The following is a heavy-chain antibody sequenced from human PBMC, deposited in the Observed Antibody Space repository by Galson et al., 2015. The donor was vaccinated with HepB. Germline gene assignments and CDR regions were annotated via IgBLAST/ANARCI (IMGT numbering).Heavy chain of an antibody. Sequence: SLRLSCAASGFSFSTYAMHWVRQAPGKGLEWVAVIWYDGSNKYHTDSVKGRFTVSRDNAKNTVYLQMHSLRVEDTAVYFCARDPGDERSAYFQYYALDVWGQGTTVTVSS. D-gene: IGHD3-22*01. V-gene: IGHV3-33*01. CDR2: IWYDGSNK. J-gene: IGHJ6*02. CDR3: ARDPGDERSAYFQYYALDV. CDR1: GFSFSTYA.